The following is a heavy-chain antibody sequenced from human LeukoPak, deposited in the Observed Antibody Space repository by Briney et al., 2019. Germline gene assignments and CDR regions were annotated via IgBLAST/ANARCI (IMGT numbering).Heavy chain of an antibody. CDR3: AKGRMVRGVRFGDY. J-gene: IGHJ4*02. CDR2: ISSSSSYI. V-gene: IGHV3-21*04. D-gene: IGHD3-10*01. Sequence: GGSLRLSCAASGFTFSSYSMNWVRQAPGKGLEWVSSISSSSSYIYYADSVKGRFTISRDNSKNTLYLQMNSLRAEDTAVYYCAKGRMVRGVRFGDYWGQGTLVTVSS. CDR1: GFTFSSYS.